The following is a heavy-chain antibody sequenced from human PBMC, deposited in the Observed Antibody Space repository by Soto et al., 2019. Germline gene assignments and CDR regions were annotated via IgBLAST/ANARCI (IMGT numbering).Heavy chain of an antibody. Sequence: SATLSLTCAVHDESFSGYYWSWIRQPPGKGLEWIGEINHSGSTNYNPSLKSRVTISVDTSKNQFSLKLSSVTAADTAVYYCARGRRYDFWSGYYTGHGMDGWGQGITVT. V-gene: IGHV4-34*01. CDR1: DESFSGYY. D-gene: IGHD3-3*01. CDR3: ARGRRYDFWSGYYTGHGMDG. CDR2: INHSGST. J-gene: IGHJ6*02.